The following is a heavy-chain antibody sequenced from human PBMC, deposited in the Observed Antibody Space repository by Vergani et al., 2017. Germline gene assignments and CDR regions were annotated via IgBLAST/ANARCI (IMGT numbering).Heavy chain of an antibody. J-gene: IGHJ5*02. CDR3: ATDPYSISWYGIENWFDP. CDR1: GYTLTELS. CDR2: FDPEDGET. Sequence: QVQLVQSGAEVKKPGASVKVSCKVSGYTLTELSMHWVRQAPGKGLEWMRGFDPEDGETIYAQKFQGRVTMTEDTSTDTAYMELSSLRSEDTAVYYCATDPYSISWYGIENWFDPWGQGTLVTVSS. D-gene: IGHD6-13*01. V-gene: IGHV1-24*01.